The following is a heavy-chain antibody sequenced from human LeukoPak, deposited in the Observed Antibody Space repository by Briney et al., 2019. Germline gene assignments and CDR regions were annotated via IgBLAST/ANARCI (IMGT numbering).Heavy chain of an antibody. CDR2: ITYDGVNK. CDR3: ARRAGDYSHPYDY. CDR1: GFIFSSYS. D-gene: IGHD3-22*01. J-gene: IGHJ4*02. V-gene: IGHV3-30*03. Sequence: PGGSLRLSCAASGFIFSSYSMNWVRQAPGKGLEWVAVITYDGVNKHYADSVKGRFTISRDNSNNTVHLHMHSLRAEDTAMYYCARRAGDYSHPYDYWGQGTLVTVSS.